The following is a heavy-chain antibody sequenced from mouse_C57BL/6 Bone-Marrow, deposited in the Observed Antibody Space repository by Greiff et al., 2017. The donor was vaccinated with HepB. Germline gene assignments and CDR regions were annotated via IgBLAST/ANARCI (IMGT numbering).Heavy chain of an antibody. V-gene: IGHV1-80*01. CDR2: IYPGDGDT. D-gene: IGHD2-4*01. CDR3: APIYYDYDGNFDY. Sequence: LVESGAELVKPGASVKISCKASGYAFSSYWMNWVKQRPGKGLEWIGQIYPGDGDTNYNGKFKGKATLTADKSSSTAYMQLSSLTSEDSAVYFCAPIYYDYDGNFDYWGQGTTLTVSS. J-gene: IGHJ2*01. CDR1: GYAFSSYW.